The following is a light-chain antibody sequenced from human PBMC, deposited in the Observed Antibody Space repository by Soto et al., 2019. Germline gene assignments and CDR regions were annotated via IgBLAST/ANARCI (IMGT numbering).Light chain of an antibody. Sequence: EIVMTQSPATLSGSPGERSTLSDRASQTIKNNVAWYPLTDGQVPRLIIYGASTREADVPARFGGGGAGTEFTRSISDVQPEDVELDSCRQRQSWPRTFGQGTKVDIK. V-gene: IGKV3-15*01. CDR2: GAS. CDR1: QTIKNN. CDR3: RQRQSWPRT. J-gene: IGKJ1*01.